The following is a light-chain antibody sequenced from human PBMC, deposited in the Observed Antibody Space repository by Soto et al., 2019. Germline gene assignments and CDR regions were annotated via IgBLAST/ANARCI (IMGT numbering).Light chain of an antibody. CDR1: SGSVSTSYY. V-gene: IGLV8-61*01. CDR2: NTN. CDR3: VLYMGSGTWV. Sequence: QAVVTQEPAFSVSPGRTVTLNCGLSSGSVSTSYYTSWYQQTPGQAPRTLIYNTNTRSSGVPDRFSGSILGNKAALTITGAQADDESDYYCVLYMGSGTWVFGGGTKLTV. J-gene: IGLJ3*02.